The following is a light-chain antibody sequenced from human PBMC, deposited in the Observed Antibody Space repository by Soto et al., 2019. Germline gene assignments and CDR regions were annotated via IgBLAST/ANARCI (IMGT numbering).Light chain of an antibody. CDR1: SSDVGSYNR. J-gene: IGLJ1*01. V-gene: IGLV2-18*02. CDR3: SSYTSSDTYV. Sequence: QSALTQPPSVSGSPGQSVTISCTGTSSDVGSYNRVSWYQQPPGIAPKLMIYEVTNRPSGVPDRFSGSKSGNTASLTISGLQAEDEADYYCSSYTSSDTYVFGTGTKLTVL. CDR2: EVT.